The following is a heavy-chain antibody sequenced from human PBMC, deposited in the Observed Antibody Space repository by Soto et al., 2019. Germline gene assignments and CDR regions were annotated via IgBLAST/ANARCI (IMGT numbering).Heavy chain of an antibody. D-gene: IGHD3-10*01. CDR3: AGSGEGTMVRGVMSFDY. CDR2: IYHSGST. V-gene: IGHV4-4*02. CDR1: GGSISSSNW. J-gene: IGHJ4*02. Sequence: QVQLQESGPGLVKPSGTLSLTCAVSGGSISSSNWWSWVRQPPGKGLEWIGEIYHSGSTNYNPSLMSRVTISVDKSKNQFSLKLSSVTAADTAVYYCAGSGEGTMVRGVMSFDYWGQGTLVTVSS.